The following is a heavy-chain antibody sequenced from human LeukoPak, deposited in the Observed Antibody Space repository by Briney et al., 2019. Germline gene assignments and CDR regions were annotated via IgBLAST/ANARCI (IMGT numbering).Heavy chain of an antibody. Sequence: ASVKVSCKASGYTFTGYYMHWVRQAPGQGLEWMGWINPNSGGTNYAQKFQGRVTMTRDTSISTAYMELSRLRSDDTAVYYCARDADYDFWSGYYTNLFDYWGQGTLVTVSS. J-gene: IGHJ4*02. CDR3: ARDADYDFWSGYYTNLFDY. CDR1: GYTFTGYY. V-gene: IGHV1-2*02. CDR2: INPNSGGT. D-gene: IGHD3-3*01.